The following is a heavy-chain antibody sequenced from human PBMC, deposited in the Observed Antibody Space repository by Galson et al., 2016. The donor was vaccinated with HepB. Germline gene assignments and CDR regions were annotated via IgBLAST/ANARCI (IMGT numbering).Heavy chain of an antibody. CDR3: AREGYGDYGVYYYYGMDV. CDR1: GGSIISRDYY. V-gene: IGHV4-39*07. D-gene: IGHD4-17*01. CDR2: IFYGGTT. Sequence: SETLSLTCTVSGGSIISRDYYWGWIRQPPGKGLEWIASIFYGGTTSYNPSLKSPVLISVDTSKNQVSLRLTSVTAADTAVYYCAREGYGDYGVYYYYGMDVWGQGITVTVSS. J-gene: IGHJ6*02.